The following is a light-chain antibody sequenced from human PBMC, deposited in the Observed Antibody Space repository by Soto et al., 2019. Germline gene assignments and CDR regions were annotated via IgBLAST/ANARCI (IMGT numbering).Light chain of an antibody. J-gene: IGKJ2*01. Sequence: EIVLTQSPGTLSLSPGERATLSCRASQSVSGSYLAWYQQKPGQSPRLLIYGSSDRATGIPDRFSGSGSGTDFTLTISRVEPEDVAVCYCQQYGSSPPYTFGQGTKLEIK. CDR3: QQYGSSPPYT. CDR1: QSVSGSY. CDR2: GSS. V-gene: IGKV3-20*01.